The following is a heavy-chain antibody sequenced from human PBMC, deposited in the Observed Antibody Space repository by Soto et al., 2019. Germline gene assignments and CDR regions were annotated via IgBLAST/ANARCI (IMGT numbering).Heavy chain of an antibody. D-gene: IGHD5-18*01. CDR1: GASINSYY. CDR2: IHNSGST. Sequence: PSETLSLTCSVSGASINSYYWSWIRQPPEKGLEWIGYIHNSGSTNYNPSLKSRATMSLDASKNQFSLKLTSLTAADTAVYYCARGGYSYGRDYGMDVWGQGTTVTVSS. V-gene: IGHV4-59*01. J-gene: IGHJ6*02. CDR3: ARGGYSYGRDYGMDV.